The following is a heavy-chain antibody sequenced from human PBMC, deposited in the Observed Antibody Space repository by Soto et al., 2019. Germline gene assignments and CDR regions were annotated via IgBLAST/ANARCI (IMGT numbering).Heavy chain of an antibody. V-gene: IGHV4-34*01. CDR3: ARTSKKGDIVVVVAATPSSDYFDY. CDR1: GGSFSGYY. CDR2: INHSGST. Sequence: SETLSLTCAVYGGSFSGYYWSWIRQPPGKGLEWIGEINHSGSTNYNPSLKSRVTISVDTSKNQFSLKLSSVTAADTAVYYCARTSKKGDIVVVVAATPSSDYFDYWGQGTLVTVSS. D-gene: IGHD2-15*01. J-gene: IGHJ4*02.